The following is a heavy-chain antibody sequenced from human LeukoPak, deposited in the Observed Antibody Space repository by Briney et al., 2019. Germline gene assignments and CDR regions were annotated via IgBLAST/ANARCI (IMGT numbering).Heavy chain of an antibody. CDR2: IYHRRST. D-gene: IGHD3-16*01. J-gene: IGHJ4*02. CDR1: GDSISSISYY. Sequence: KPSETLSLTCTVSGDSISSISYYWGWIRQPPGKGLEWIVSIYHRRSTYYNPSRTSRVTICVVTSKNHFSLMTNSGLAASTAVARCVRHVPYEYGNKRGLELGGRGTRVSVS. V-gene: IGHV4-39*01. CDR3: VRHVPYEYGNKRGLEL.